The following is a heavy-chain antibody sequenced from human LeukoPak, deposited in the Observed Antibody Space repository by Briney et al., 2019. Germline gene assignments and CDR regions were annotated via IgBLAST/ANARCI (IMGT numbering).Heavy chain of an antibody. Sequence: GRSLRLSCAASGFTFDDYAMHWVRQAPGKGLEWVSGISWNSGSIGYADSVKGRFTISRDNAKNSLYLQMNSLRAEDTALYYCATLSGSWNSDYWGQGTLVTVSS. CDR3: ATLSGSWNSDY. CDR1: GFTFDDYA. D-gene: IGHD6-13*01. V-gene: IGHV3-9*01. J-gene: IGHJ4*02. CDR2: ISWNSGSI.